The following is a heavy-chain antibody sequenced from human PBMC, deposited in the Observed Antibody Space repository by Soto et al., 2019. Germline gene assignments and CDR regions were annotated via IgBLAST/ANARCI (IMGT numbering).Heavy chain of an antibody. V-gene: IGHV3-74*01. CDR2: MNSDGSST. J-gene: IGHJ3*02. D-gene: IGHD2-15*01. CDR3: ARVEEYCSGGSCYDAFDI. CDR1: GFTFSSYW. Sequence: GGSLRLSCAASGFTFSSYWMHWVRQGPGKGLVWVSRMNSDGSSTSYADSVKGRFTISRDNAKNTLYLQMNSLRAEDTAVYYCARVEEYCSGGSCYDAFDIWGQGTMVTVSS.